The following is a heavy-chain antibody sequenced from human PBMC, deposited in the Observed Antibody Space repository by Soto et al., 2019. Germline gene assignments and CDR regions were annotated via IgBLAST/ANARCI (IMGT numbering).Heavy chain of an antibody. J-gene: IGHJ4*02. CDR2: ISGGGDTT. D-gene: IGHD3-10*01. CDR3: AKGRGGSGSLTPRVDF. V-gene: IGHV3-23*01. CDR1: GFTLNNYA. Sequence: EVQLLESGGGLVPPAGSLRLSCAASGFTLNNYAMTWVRQAPGKGLEWVSAISGGGDTTSYADSVKGRFTVSRDGSKNTLYLQMSSLRAEDTALYYCAKGRGGSGSLTPRVDFWGQGTLVTVSS.